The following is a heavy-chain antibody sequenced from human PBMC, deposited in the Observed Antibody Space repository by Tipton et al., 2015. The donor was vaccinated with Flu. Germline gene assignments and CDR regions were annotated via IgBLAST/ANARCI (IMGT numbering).Heavy chain of an antibody. D-gene: IGHD3-16*01. J-gene: IGHJ3*02. Sequence: TLSLTCTVSGGSISSYYWSWIRQPPGKGLEWIAYFYYSGSTNYNPSLKSRVTISVDTSKNQFSLKLSSVTAADTAMYYCARDTGWGSSYASHGPHFDIWGQGTMVTGSS. V-gene: IGHV4-59*01. CDR3: ARDTGWGSSYASHGPHFDI. CDR1: GGSISSYY. CDR2: FYYSGST.